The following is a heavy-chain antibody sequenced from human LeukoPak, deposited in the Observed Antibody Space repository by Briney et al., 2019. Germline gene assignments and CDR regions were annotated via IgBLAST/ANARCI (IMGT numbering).Heavy chain of an antibody. CDR2: IYSGGST. CDR1: GFTVSSNY. CDR3: ARAGSTGWYGDWFDP. V-gene: IGHV3-53*01. J-gene: IGHJ5*02. D-gene: IGHD6-19*01. Sequence: GGSLRLSCAASGFTVSSNYMTWVRQAPGKGLEWVSVIYSGGSTHYADSLKGRFTISRDNSKNTLYLQMNSLRAEDTAVYYCARAGSTGWYGDWFDPWGQGTLVTVSS.